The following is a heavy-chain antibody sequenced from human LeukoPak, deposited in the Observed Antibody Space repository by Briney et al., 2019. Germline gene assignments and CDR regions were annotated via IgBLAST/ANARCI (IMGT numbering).Heavy chain of an antibody. V-gene: IGHV3-7*01. D-gene: IGHD6-13*01. CDR2: IKNDGTVK. Sequence: AGGSLRLSCAASGFTFSYHWMTWVRQAPGKGLEWVANIKNDGTVKNYVDSVKGRFTISRDNAKNTLYLQMNSLRAEDTAVYYCARAKPAPTAIAAAAYYYYGMDVWGQGTTVTVSS. CDR1: GFTFSYHW. CDR3: ARAKPAPTAIAAAAYYYYGMDV. J-gene: IGHJ6*02.